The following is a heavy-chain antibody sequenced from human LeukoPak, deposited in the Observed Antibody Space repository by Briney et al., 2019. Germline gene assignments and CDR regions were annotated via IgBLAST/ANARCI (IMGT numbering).Heavy chain of an antibody. CDR1: GGSISSYF. Sequence: SETLSLTCTVSGGSISSYFWSWIRQPAGKGLEWIGRIYTSGSTNYNPSLNSRVTMSVDTSKNQFSLKLSSVTAADTAVYYCARDREAVANWGYDWFDPRGQGTLVTVSS. D-gene: IGHD7-27*01. CDR2: IYTSGST. CDR3: ARDREAVANWGYDWFDP. V-gene: IGHV4-4*07. J-gene: IGHJ5*02.